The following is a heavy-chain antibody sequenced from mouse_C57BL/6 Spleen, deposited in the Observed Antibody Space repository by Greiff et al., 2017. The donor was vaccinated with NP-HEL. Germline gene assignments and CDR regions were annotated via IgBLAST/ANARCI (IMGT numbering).Heavy chain of an antibody. J-gene: IGHJ2*01. CDR1: GYSITSGYY. Sequence: EVKLVESGPGLVKPSQSLSLTCSVTGYSITSGYYWNWIRQFPGNKLEWMGYISYDGSNNYNPSLKNRISITRDTSKNQCFLKLNSVTTEDTATYYCARGGSSGLFDYWGQGTTLTVSS. CDR2: ISYDGSN. D-gene: IGHD3-2*02. CDR3: ARGGSSGLFDY. V-gene: IGHV3-6*01.